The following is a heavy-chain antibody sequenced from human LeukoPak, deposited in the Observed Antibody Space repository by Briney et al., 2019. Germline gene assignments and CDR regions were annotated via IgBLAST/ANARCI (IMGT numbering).Heavy chain of an antibody. CDR3: ARGSRGRELGFDY. J-gene: IGHJ4*02. CDR1: GLTVSSNY. Sequence: PGGSLRLSCAASGLTVSSNYMSWVRQAPGKGLEWVSVIYSGGSTYYADSVKGRFTISRDNSKNTLYLQMNSLRAEDTAVYYCARGSRGRELGFDYWGQGTLVTVSS. D-gene: IGHD7-27*01. V-gene: IGHV3-53*01. CDR2: IYSGGST.